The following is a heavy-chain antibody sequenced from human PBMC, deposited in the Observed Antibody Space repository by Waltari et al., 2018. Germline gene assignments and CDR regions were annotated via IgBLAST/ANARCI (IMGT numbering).Heavy chain of an antibody. D-gene: IGHD2-15*01. CDR1: GFTFSSYE. CDR3: ARGFCSGGSCYSDFDY. J-gene: IGHJ4*02. CDR2: ISSSGSTI. V-gene: IGHV3-48*03. Sequence: EAQLVESGGGLVQPGGSLRLSCADSGFTFSSYEMNWVRQAPGKGLVWVSYISSSGSTIYYADSVKCRFTISRYNAKNSLYLQMNSLRAEDTAVYYCARGFCSGGSCYSDFDYWGQGTLVTVSS.